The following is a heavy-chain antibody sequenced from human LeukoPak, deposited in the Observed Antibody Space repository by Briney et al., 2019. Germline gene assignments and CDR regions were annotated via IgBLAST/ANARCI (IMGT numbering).Heavy chain of an antibody. J-gene: IGHJ3*02. D-gene: IGHD3-10*01. CDR2: TFYRSKWYN. CDR3: TRVSYGTSNHAFDI. Sequence: SQTLSLTCAISGDSVSSNSAAWNWIRQSPSRGLGWLGRTFYRSKWYNDYAVSVKSRITINPDTSKNQFSLQLNSVTPEDTAMYYCTRVSYGTSNHAFDIWGQGTMVTVSS. V-gene: IGHV6-1*01. CDR1: GDSVSSNSAA.